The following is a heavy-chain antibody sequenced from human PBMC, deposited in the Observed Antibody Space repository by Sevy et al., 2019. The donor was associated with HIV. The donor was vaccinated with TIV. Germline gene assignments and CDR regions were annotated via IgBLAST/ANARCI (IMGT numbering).Heavy chain of an antibody. V-gene: IGHV3-15*01. CDR2: IKSKADGGTA. J-gene: IGHJ4*02. D-gene: IGHD2-21*02. CDR1: GFTFRDAW. Sequence: GGSLRLSCAASGFTFRDAWMNWVRQAPGKGLEWVGRIKSKADGGTADYTAPVKGRFTILRDDSKNTLYLQMNSLETEDTAVYYCGTAPSSGADYCGGDSSEYWGQGTLVTVSS. CDR3: GTAPSSGADYCGGDSSEY.